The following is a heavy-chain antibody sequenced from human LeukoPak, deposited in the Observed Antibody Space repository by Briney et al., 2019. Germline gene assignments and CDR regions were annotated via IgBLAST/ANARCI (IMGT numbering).Heavy chain of an antibody. CDR2: INHNSGGT. CDR3: ARVPPAGYCSSTSCYGPFDY. Sequence: ASVNVSCKASGYTFTGYYMHWVRQAPGQGLEWMGWINHNSGGTNYAQKFQGRVTMTRDTSISTAYMELSRLRSDDTAVYYCARVPPAGYCSSTSCYGPFDYWGQGTLVTVSS. V-gene: IGHV1-2*02. CDR1: GYTFTGYY. D-gene: IGHD2-2*01. J-gene: IGHJ4*02.